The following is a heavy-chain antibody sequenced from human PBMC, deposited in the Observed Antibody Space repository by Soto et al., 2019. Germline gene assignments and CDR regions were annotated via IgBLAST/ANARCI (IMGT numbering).Heavy chain of an antibody. V-gene: IGHV1-69*13. Sequence: SVKVSCKASGGTFSSYAISWVRQAPGQGLEWMGGIIPIFGTANYAQKFQGRVTITADESTSTAYMELSSLRSEDTAVYYCARVFKGAIAVAGGFDYWGQGTLVTVSS. CDR2: IIPIFGTA. CDR1: GGTFSSYA. D-gene: IGHD6-19*01. J-gene: IGHJ4*02. CDR3: ARVFKGAIAVAGGFDY.